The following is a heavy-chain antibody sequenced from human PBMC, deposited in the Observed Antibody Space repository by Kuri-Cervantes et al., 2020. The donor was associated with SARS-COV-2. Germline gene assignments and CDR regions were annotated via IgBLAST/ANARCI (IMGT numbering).Heavy chain of an antibody. Sequence: SETLSLTCTVSGYSISSGYYWGWIRQPPGKGLEWIGSIYYSGSTYYNPSLKSRVTISVDTSKNQFSLKLSSVTAADTAVYYCARHIGGYYYVWGQGTLVTVSS. CDR1: GYSISSGYY. CDR2: IYYSGST. CDR3: ARHIGGYYYV. J-gene: IGHJ4*02. V-gene: IGHV4-38-2*02. D-gene: IGHD3-22*01.